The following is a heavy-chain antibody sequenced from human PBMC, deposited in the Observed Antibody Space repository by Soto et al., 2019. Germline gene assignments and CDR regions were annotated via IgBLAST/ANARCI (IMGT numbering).Heavy chain of an antibody. CDR1: GGTFSSYT. J-gene: IGHJ5*02. D-gene: IGHD2-2*01. CDR3: ARDSRYQLREGDP. Sequence: QVQLVQSGAEVKKPGSSVKVSCKASGGTFSSYTISWVRQAPGQGLEWMARIIPILGIANYAQKFQGRVTITAAKSTSTAYMELSSLRSEDTAVYYCARDSRYQLREGDPWGQGTLVTVSS. V-gene: IGHV1-69*08. CDR2: IIPILGIA.